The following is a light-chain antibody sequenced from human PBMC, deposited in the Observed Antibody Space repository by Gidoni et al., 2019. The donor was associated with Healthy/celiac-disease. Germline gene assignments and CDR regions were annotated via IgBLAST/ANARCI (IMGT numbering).Light chain of an antibody. CDR3: QQYNNWPPLT. CDR2: GAS. CDR1: QSVSSN. Sequence: EIVITQSPATLSVSPGERATLSCRASQSVSSNLAWYQQKPGQAPRLLIYGASTRATGIPARFSGSGSGTEFTLTISRLQSEDFAVYYCQQYNNWPPLTFGGXTKVEIK. V-gene: IGKV3-15*01. J-gene: IGKJ4*01.